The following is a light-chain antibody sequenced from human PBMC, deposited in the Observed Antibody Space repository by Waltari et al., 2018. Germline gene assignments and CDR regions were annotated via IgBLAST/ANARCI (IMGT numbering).Light chain of an antibody. CDR1: SSDIGNNY. Sequence: QSVLTQPPSVSAAPGQKVTISCSGSSSDIGNNYVSWYQQLTGTAPKLLIYDNNKRPSGIPDRFSGAQSGTSATLGITGLQTGDEADYYCVTWDGSLSALFGGGTKLTVL. CDR3: VTWDGSLSAL. V-gene: IGLV1-51*01. CDR2: DNN. J-gene: IGLJ3*02.